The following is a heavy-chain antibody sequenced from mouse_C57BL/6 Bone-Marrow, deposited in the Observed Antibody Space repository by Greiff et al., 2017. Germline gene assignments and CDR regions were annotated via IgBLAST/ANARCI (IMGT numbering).Heavy chain of an antibody. D-gene: IGHD4-1*01. CDR3: ASWDWFAY. Sequence: QVQLQQPGAELVKPGASVKLSCKASGYTFTSYWMQWVKQRPGQGLEWIGEIDPSDSYTNYNHEFKGKATLTVDTSSSTAYMQLSSLTSEDSAVYYCASWDWFAYWGKGTLVTVSA. CDR1: GYTFTSYW. J-gene: IGHJ3*01. CDR2: IDPSDSYT. V-gene: IGHV1-50*01.